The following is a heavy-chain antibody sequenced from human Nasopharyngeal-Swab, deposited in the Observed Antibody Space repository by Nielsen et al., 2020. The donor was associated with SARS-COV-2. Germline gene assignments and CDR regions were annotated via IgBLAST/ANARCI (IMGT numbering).Heavy chain of an antibody. CDR3: ARDTVHYGMDV. V-gene: IGHV4-61*01. CDR2: IYYSGSS. J-gene: IGHJ6*02. D-gene: IGHD4-11*01. CDR1: GGSFSSESYY. Sequence: SETLSLTCTVSGGSFSSESYYCTWVRQSPGKGLDWIGYIYYSGSSSYNPSLKSRVTISVDMSKNQFSLKLTSVTAADTAVYYCARDTVHYGMDVWGQGTTVTISS.